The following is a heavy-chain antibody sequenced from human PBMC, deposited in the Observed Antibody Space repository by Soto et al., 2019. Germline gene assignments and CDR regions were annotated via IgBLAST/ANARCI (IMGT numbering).Heavy chain of an antibody. Sequence: GGSLRLSCAASGFTFSSYSMNWVRQAPGKGLEWVSSISSSSSYIYYADSVKGRFTISRDNAKNSLYLQMNSLRAEDTAVYYCARLGGYCSSGSCPYGLDIWGQGTTVTVSS. CDR2: ISSSSSYI. V-gene: IGHV3-21*01. CDR3: ARLGGYCSSGSCPYGLDI. CDR1: GFTFSSYS. J-gene: IGHJ6*02. D-gene: IGHD2-15*01.